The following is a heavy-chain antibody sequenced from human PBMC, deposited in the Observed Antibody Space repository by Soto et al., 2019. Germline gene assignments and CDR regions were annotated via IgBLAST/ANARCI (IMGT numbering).Heavy chain of an antibody. V-gene: IGHV3-48*02. Sequence: RLSCAASGSTFSRYSMNWVRQAPGKGLEWLSYIDSSSKTIYYADSVKGRFIISRDNAKNSLYLQMNSLRDEDTAVYYCARGGVATIFGDSWGQGTLVTVSS. CDR3: ARGGVATIFGDS. CDR1: GSTFSRYS. CDR2: IDSSSKTI. D-gene: IGHD5-12*01. J-gene: IGHJ4*02.